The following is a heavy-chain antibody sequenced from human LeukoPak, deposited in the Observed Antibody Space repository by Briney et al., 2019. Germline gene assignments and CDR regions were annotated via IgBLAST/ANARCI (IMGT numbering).Heavy chain of an antibody. J-gene: IGHJ4*02. V-gene: IGHV3-23*01. CDR1: RFIFSHHG. Sequence: PGGSLRLSCATSRFIFSHHGMNWVRQAPGKGLEWVSGIRADAVTTYYADSVKGRFIISRDNSKNTVYLQMNSLSAEDAAVYYCVKDDGWVQYANWGQGTLVTVSS. D-gene: IGHD5-24*01. CDR3: VKDDGWVQYAN. CDR2: IRADAVTT.